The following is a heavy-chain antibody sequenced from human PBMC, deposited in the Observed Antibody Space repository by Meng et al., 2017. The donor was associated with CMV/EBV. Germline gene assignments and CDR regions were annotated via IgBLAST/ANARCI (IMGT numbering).Heavy chain of an antibody. CDR1: GFTFSSYS. D-gene: IGHD1-26*01. CDR3: ARGPGGGSYYFDY. J-gene: IGHJ4*02. CDR2: ISSSSSYI. Sequence: GESLKISCAASGFTFSSYSMNWVRQAPGKGLEWVSSISSSSSYIYYADSVKGRITISRDNAKNSLYLQMNSLRAEDTAVYYCARGPGGGSYYFDYWGQGTLVTVSS. V-gene: IGHV3-21*01.